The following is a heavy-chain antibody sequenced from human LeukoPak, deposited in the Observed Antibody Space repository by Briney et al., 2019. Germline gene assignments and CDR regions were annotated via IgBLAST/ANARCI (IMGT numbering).Heavy chain of an antibody. J-gene: IGHJ5*02. D-gene: IGHD5-18*01. CDR2: INPYNGNT. V-gene: IGHV1-18*01. CDR1: GYTFSNYN. CDR3: AKDPTPYGYRSKWFDP. Sequence: ASVKVSCKASGYTFSNYNINWVRQAPGQGPEWMGWINPYNGNTDYTQKLQGRVTLTTDTSTSTAYMELRSLRSGDTAVYYCAKDPTPYGYRSKWFDPWGQGTLVTVSS.